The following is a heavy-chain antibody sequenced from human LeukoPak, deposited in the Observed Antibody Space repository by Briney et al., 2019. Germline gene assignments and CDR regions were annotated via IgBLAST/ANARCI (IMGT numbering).Heavy chain of an antibody. Sequence: ASVKVSCKASGYTFTSYDINWVRQAPGQGLEWMGWMNSNSGNTGYAQKFQGRLTITRITSISTAYMELSSLRSEDTAVYYCARGASRSFDYWGQGTLVTVSS. D-gene: IGHD2-15*01. V-gene: IGHV1-8*03. CDR2: MNSNSGNT. CDR1: GYTFTSYD. J-gene: IGHJ4*02. CDR3: ARGASRSFDY.